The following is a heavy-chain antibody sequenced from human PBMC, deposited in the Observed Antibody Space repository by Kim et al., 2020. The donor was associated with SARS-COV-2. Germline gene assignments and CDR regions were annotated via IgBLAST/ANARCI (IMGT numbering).Heavy chain of an antibody. CDR2: IKSETDDGTT. V-gene: IGHV3-15*01. Sequence: GGSLRLSCAASGFTFNNAWMSWVRQAPGKGLEWVGHIKSETDDGTTDYAAPVKGRFTISRDDSKHTVYLQMNSLKTEDTAVYYCTTDRDVYAPAANNWFDPWGQGTLVTVSS. CDR3: TTDRDVYAPAANNWFDP. CDR1: GFTFNNAW. D-gene: IGHD2-8*01. J-gene: IGHJ5*02.